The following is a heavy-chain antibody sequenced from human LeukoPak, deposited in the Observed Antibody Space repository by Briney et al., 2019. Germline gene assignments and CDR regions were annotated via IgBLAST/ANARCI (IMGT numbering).Heavy chain of an antibody. D-gene: IGHD1-26*01. Sequence: GGSLRLSCAASGFTFSNYTMNWVRQAPGKGLEWISSISSTTSYIYYADSVKGRFTISRDNAKNSLYLQMNSLRAEDTAVYYCAREEGGPNFDYWGQGTLVAVSS. CDR2: ISSTTSYI. V-gene: IGHV3-21*01. J-gene: IGHJ4*02. CDR1: GFTFSNYT. CDR3: AREEGGPNFDY.